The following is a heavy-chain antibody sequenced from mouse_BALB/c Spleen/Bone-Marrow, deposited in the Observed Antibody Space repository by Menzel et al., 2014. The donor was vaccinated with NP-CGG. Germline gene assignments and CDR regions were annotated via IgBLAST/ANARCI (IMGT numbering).Heavy chain of an antibody. CDR1: GFTFKTYA. Sequence: EVMLVESGGGLVQPKGSLKLSCAASGFTFKTYAMNWVRQAPGKGLEWVAHIRSKSNNYATYYADSVKDRFTIPRDDSQSMLYLQMNNLRTEDTAIYSCVRGYGNLDYWGQGTTLTVSS. CDR2: IRSKSNNYAT. J-gene: IGHJ2*01. V-gene: IGHV10-1*02. D-gene: IGHD2-1*01. CDR3: VRGYGNLDY.